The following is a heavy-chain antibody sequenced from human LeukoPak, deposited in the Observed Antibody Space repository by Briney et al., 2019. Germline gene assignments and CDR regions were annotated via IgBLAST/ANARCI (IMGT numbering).Heavy chain of an antibody. J-gene: IGHJ4*02. D-gene: IGHD6-19*01. CDR1: GFTFSSYS. CDR2: ISSSSSYI. Sequence: GGSLRLSCAASGFTFSSYSMNWVRQAPGKGLEWVSSISSSSSYIYYADSVKGRFTISRDNAKNSLYLQMNSLRAEDTAVYYCASGIAVAGRFDYWGQGTLVTVSS. V-gene: IGHV3-21*01. CDR3: ASGIAVAGRFDY.